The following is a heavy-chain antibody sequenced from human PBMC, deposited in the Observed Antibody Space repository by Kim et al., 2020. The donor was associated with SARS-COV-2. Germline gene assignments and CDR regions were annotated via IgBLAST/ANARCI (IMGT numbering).Heavy chain of an antibody. Sequence: SGPTLVKPTQTLTLTCTFSGFSLSTSGMCVSWIRQPPGKALEWLARIDWDDDKYYSTSLKTRLTISKDTSKNQVVLTMTNMDPVDTATYYCARIRLELLPGSVGGYYYYGMDVWGQGTTVTVSS. CDR1: GFSLSTSGMC. D-gene: IGHD1-7*01. CDR3: ARIRLELLPGSVGGYYYYGMDV. J-gene: IGHJ6*02. CDR2: IDWDDDK. V-gene: IGHV2-70*11.